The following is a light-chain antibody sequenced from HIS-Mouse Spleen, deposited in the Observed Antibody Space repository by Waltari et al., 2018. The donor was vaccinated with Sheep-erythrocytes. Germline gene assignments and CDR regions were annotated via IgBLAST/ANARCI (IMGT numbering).Light chain of an antibody. CDR1: SSDVGSYNL. V-gene: IGLV2-23*01. J-gene: IGLJ3*02. CDR3: CSYAGSSTPWV. Sequence: QSALTQPASVSGSPGQSITISCTGTSSDVGSYNLVSWYQQHPGKAPKLEISEGSKRPSGVSSRFSGSKSGNTASLTISGRRAEDEADYYCCSYAGSSTPWVFGGGTKLTVL. CDR2: EGS.